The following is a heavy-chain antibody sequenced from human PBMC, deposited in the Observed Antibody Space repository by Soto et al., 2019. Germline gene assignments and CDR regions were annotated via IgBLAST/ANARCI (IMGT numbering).Heavy chain of an antibody. V-gene: IGHV3-23*01. CDR3: AKEIAVAGSNYFDY. CDR1: GFTFSSYA. CDR2: ISGSGSST. D-gene: IGHD6-19*01. Sequence: GGSLRLSCAASGFTFSSYAMSWVRQAPGKGLEWVSAISGSGSSTYYADSVKGRFTISRDNSENTLYLQMNSLRAEDTAVYYCAKEIAVAGSNYFDYWGQGTLVTVSS. J-gene: IGHJ4*02.